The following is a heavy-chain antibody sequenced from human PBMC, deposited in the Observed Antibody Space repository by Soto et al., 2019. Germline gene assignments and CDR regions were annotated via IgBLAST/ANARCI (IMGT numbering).Heavy chain of an antibody. D-gene: IGHD4-17*01. CDR3: ATTVTTVDY. V-gene: IGHV3-48*03. CDR1: GFSFSGYG. CDR2: ISSSGSLI. Sequence: GSLRLSCAASGFSFSGYGMNWVRQAPGKGLEWISYISSSGSLIYYADSLKGRFTISRDNAKNSLYLQMNSLRAEDTAVYYCATTVTTVDYWGQGXLVTVCS. J-gene: IGHJ4*02.